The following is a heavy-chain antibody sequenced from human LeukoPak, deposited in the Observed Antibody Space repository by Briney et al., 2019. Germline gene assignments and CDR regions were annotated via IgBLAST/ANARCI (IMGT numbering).Heavy chain of an antibody. Sequence: PSETLSLTCTVSGGSISSYYWSWIRQPPGKGLEWIGYIYYSGSTNYNPSLKSRVTISVDTSKNQFSLKLSSVTAADTAVYYCARTEIVVVPAAKGGWFDPWGQGTLVTVSS. D-gene: IGHD2-2*01. CDR2: IYYSGST. CDR1: GGSISSYY. CDR3: ARTEIVVVPAAKGGWFDP. J-gene: IGHJ5*02. V-gene: IGHV4-59*08.